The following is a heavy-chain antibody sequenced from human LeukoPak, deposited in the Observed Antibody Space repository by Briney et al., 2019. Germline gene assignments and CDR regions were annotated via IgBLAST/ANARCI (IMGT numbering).Heavy chain of an antibody. J-gene: IGHJ6*04. D-gene: IGHD3-10*02. CDR2: ISYDGSNK. Sequence: GRSLRLSCAASGFTFSSYAMHWVRQAPGKGLEWVAVISYDGSNKYYADSVKGRFTISRDNSKNTLYLQMNSLRAEDTAVYYCAELGITMIGGVWGKGTTVTISP. CDR1: GFTFSSYA. V-gene: IGHV3-30*04. CDR3: AELGITMIGGV.